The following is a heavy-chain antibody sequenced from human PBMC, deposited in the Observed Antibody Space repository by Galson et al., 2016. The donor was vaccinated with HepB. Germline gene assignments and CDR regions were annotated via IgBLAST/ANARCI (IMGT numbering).Heavy chain of an antibody. CDR3: ARAVEYYTFWSRRYGIDV. J-gene: IGHJ6*02. CDR1: GDSVSSSRAA. D-gene: IGHD3-3*01. CDR2: TYYRLKWNN. Sequence: CAISGDSVSSSRAAWNWIRQSPSRGLEWLGRTYYRLKWNNDYAVSVKSRIIINPDTSKNQFSLQLKSVTPEDTAVYYCARAVEYYTFWSRRYGIDVWGQGTTVIVSS. V-gene: IGHV6-1*01.